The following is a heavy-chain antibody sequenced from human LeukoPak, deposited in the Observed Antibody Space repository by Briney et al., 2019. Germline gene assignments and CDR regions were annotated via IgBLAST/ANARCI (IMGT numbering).Heavy chain of an antibody. Sequence: SETLSLTCTVSGGSISSSTNYWGWIRQPPGKGLEWMGSIYYTGSTYYNPSLRSRVTISVDTSKNQFSLKLSSVTAADTAVYYCARRGGSGYYSPFDSWGQGTLVTVSS. J-gene: IGHJ4*02. CDR1: GGSISSSTNY. CDR2: IYYTGST. V-gene: IGHV4-39*01. CDR3: ARRGGSGYYSPFDS. D-gene: IGHD3-3*01.